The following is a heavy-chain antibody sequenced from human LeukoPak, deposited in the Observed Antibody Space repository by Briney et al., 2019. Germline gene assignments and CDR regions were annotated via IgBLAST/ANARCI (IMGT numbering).Heavy chain of an antibody. D-gene: IGHD2-15*01. CDR1: GFTVSSNY. CDR2: IYSGGST. J-gene: IGHJ4*02. V-gene: IGHV3-53*01. CDR3: ARTRGYCSGGSCYRTFYFDY. Sequence: GGSLRLSCAASGFTVSSNYMSWVRQAPGKGLEWVSVIYSGGSTYYADSVKGRFTIPRDNSKNTLYLQMNSLRAEDTAVYYCARTRGYCSGGSCYRTFYFDYWGQGTLVTVSS.